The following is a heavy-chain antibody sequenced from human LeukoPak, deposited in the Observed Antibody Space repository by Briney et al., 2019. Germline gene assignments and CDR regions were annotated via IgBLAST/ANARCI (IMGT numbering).Heavy chain of an antibody. CDR2: ISAYNGNT. CDR1: GYTFTSYG. V-gene: IGHV1-18*01. Sequence: ASVKVSCKASGYTFTSYGINWVRQAPGQGLEWMGWISAYNGNTNYAQKLQGRVTMTTDTSTSTAYMELRSLRSDDTAVYYCARGRGDYYYYYMDVWGKGTTVTVSS. J-gene: IGHJ6*03. CDR3: ARGRGDYYYYYMDV.